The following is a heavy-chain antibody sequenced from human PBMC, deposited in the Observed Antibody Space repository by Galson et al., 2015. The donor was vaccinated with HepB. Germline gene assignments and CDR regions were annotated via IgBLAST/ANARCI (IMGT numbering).Heavy chain of an antibody. CDR2: ISGGGGHT. Sequence: SLRLSCAASGFTFTTYTMSWVRQAPGKGLEWVSSISGGGGHTYYADSVKGRFTISRDRSSNTVSLQMNRLRAEDTAVYYCAKDGPPSFIPHFFDSWGQGTLVTVSS. J-gene: IGHJ4*02. CDR1: GFTFTTYT. CDR3: AKDGPPSFIPHFFDS. D-gene: IGHD2-21*01. V-gene: IGHV3-23*01.